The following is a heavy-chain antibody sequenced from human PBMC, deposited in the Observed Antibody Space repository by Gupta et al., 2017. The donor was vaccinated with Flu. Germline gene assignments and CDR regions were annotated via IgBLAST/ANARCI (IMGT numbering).Heavy chain of an antibody. CDR2: INSDSSYT. D-gene: IGHD3-10*01. J-gene: IGHJ5*02. CDR1: GFTFGDYY. CDR3: ARPRGETTNDLGASWVFWFDP. V-gene: IGHV3-11*05. Sequence: QVQLVESGGGLVKPGGSLRLSCVASGFTFGDYYMIWFRQAPGKGLEWISYINSDSSYTNYADSVKGRFTISRDNAKNSLYLHMNDLRAEDTALYHCARPRGETTNDLGASWVFWFDPWGQGTRVTVSS.